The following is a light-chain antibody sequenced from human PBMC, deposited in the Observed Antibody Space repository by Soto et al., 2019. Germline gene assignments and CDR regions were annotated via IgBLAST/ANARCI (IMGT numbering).Light chain of an antibody. J-gene: IGLJ2*01. V-gene: IGLV4-60*02. CDR3: ETWDSNTAV. CDR2: LEGSGSY. CDR1: SGHSSYI. Sequence: QPVLTQSSSASASLGSSVKLTCTLSSGHSSYIIAWHQQQPGKAPRYLMKLEGSGSYNKGSGVPDRFSGSSSGADRYLTISNLQFEGEADYYCETWDSNTAVFGGGTNLTVL.